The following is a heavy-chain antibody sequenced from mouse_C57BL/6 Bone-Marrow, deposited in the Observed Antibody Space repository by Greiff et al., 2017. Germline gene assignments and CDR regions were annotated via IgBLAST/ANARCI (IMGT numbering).Heavy chain of an antibody. CDR3: ARRTTVVTDWYFDV. Sequence: VQLQQSVAELVRPGASVKLSCTASGFNIKNTYMHGVKQRPEQGLEWIGRIDPANGNTKYAPKFQGKATITADTSSNTAYLQLSSLTSEDTAIYYCARRTTVVTDWYFDVWGTGTTVTVSS. CDR2: IDPANGNT. CDR1: GFNIKNTY. J-gene: IGHJ1*03. D-gene: IGHD1-1*01. V-gene: IGHV14-3*01.